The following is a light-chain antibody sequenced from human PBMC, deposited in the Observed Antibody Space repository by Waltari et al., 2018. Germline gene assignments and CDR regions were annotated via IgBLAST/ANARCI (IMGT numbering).Light chain of an antibody. J-gene: IGKJ4*01. CDR2: GAS. CDR3: QQYNNWPPGLT. V-gene: IGKV3-15*01. Sequence: EIVMTQSPATLSVSPGERATLSCRASQSVSSNLAWHQQKPGQAPRLLIYGASTRATGIPARCSGSGSGTEFTLTISSLQSEDFAVYYCQQYNNWPPGLTFGGGTKVEIK. CDR1: QSVSSN.